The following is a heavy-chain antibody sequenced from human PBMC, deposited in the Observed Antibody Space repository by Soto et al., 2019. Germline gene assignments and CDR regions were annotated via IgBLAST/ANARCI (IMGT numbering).Heavy chain of an antibody. CDR1: GGSIGNDDYS. V-gene: IGHV4-39*01. Sequence: SETLSLTCTVSGGSIGNDDYSWSWVRQLPGKGLEWIGSIFYSGSTYYNPSPRSRVTIYIDSSKNQFSLKLSSVTAADTAVYYCARHLVVAATTYNWFDLWGQGTLVTAPQ. J-gene: IGHJ5*02. D-gene: IGHD2-15*01. CDR2: IFYSGST. CDR3: ARHLVVAATTYNWFDL.